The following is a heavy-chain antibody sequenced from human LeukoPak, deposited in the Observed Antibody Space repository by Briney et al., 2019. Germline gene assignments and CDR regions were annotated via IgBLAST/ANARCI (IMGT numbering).Heavy chain of an antibody. CDR2: IFPGDSDT. D-gene: IGHD3-22*01. V-gene: IGHV5-51*01. CDR1: GYRFDAHW. CDR3: ARRAGNYESSGYYSFDY. J-gene: IGHJ4*02. Sequence: GESLKISCKGSGYRFDAHWIGWVRQMPGKGLEWMGIIFPGDSDTTYSPSFQGQVATSADKSTTTVYLQWSSLRDSDTAMYYCARRAGNYESSGYYSFDYWGQGTLVTVSS.